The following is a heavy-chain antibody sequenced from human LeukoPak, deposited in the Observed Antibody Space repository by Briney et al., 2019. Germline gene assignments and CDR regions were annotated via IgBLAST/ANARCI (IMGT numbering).Heavy chain of an antibody. Sequence: PAGGSLRLSCAVSGFTLSSYGMTWVRQAPGKGLEWVSAFSGTDGSEQYAESMKGRFTISGDNTKNRLSLQMNSMRDEDTAVYYCAKERIAAAGKGAFDVWGQGTMVTVSS. V-gene: IGHV3-23*01. CDR1: GFTLSSYG. J-gene: IGHJ3*01. D-gene: IGHD6-13*01. CDR3: AKERIAAAGKGAFDV. CDR2: FSGTDGSE.